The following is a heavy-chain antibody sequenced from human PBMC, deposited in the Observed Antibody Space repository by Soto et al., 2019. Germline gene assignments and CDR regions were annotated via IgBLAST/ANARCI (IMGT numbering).Heavy chain of an antibody. CDR1: GFTFSSYG. CDR3: AKAWSVNWNDRRGGDYYYYYGMDV. V-gene: IGHV3-30*18. D-gene: IGHD1-1*01. Sequence: GGSLRLSCAASGFTFSSYGMHWVRQAPGKGLEWVAVISYDGSNKYYADSVKGRFTISRDNSKNTLYLQMNSLRAEDTAVYYCAKAWSVNWNDRRGGDYYYYYGMDVWGQGTTVTVSS. CDR2: ISYDGSNK. J-gene: IGHJ6*02.